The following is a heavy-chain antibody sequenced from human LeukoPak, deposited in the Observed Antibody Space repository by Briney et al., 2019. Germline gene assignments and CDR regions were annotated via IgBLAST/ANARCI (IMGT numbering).Heavy chain of an antibody. CDR3: ASSATTHYYASGSYSSPKQGLDY. D-gene: IGHD3-10*01. CDR2: IYPGNSDT. V-gene: IGHV5-51*01. J-gene: IGHJ4*02. Sequence: GESLRISCKGSGYTFPNFWITWVRQVPGKGLEWMGIIYPGNSDTRYSPSFQGQVTISVDKSISTAYLQWSSLKASDTAMYYCASSATTHYYASGSYSSPKQGLDYWGQGTLVTVSS. CDR1: GYTFPNFW.